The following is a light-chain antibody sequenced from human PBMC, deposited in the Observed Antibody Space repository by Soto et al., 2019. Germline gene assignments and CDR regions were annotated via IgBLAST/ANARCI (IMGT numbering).Light chain of an antibody. CDR2: KNN. V-gene: IGLV1-47*01. J-gene: IGLJ3*02. CDR1: SSNIGGNY. CDR3: AVWDDSLSGVV. Sequence: QSVVTQPPSASGTPGQRVTISCSGSSSNIGGNYVYWYQHLPGTAPKVLIYKNNHRPSGVPDRFSGSKSDTSASLAISGLRSEDEADYYCAVWDDSLSGVVFGGGTKLTVL.